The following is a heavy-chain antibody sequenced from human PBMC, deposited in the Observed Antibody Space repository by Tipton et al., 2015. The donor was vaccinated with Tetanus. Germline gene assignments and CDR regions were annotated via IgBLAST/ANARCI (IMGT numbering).Heavy chain of an antibody. CDR2: IYYDGST. D-gene: IGHD7-27*01. Sequence: TLSLTCTVSGGSLNSDNYYWSWIRQYPGKGLEWIGKIYYDGSTDYKPSLKSRITMSVDTSKNQFYLKLSSVMAADTALYYCAIFNWGFEWSLDPWSRVTLVTVSS. CDR3: AIFNWGFEWSLDP. CDR1: GGSLNSDNYY. V-gene: IGHV4-31*03. J-gene: IGHJ2*01.